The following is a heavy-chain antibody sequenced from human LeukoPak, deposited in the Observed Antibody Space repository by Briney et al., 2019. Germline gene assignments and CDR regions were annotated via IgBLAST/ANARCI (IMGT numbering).Heavy chain of an antibody. J-gene: IGHJ5*02. CDR1: GLSFITYT. CDR2: INAANGNT. V-gene: IGHV1-3*01. Sequence: ASVKVSCKTSGLSFITYTRRWVRQAPGQRLEWMGCINAANGNTQYSQKFQGRVTITRDTSASTAYMELSSLRSEDTAVYYCARGAPIRVAVAATFDPWGQGTLVTVPS. CDR3: ARGAPIRVAVAATFDP. D-gene: IGHD6-19*01.